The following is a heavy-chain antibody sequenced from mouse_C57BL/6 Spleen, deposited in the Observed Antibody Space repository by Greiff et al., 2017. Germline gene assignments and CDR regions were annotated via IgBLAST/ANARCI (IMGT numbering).Heavy chain of an antibody. Sequence: EVQLQQSGPELVKPGDSVKISCKASGYSFTGYFMNWVMQSHGKSLEWIGRINPYNGDTFYNQKFKGKATLTVDKSSSTAHMELRSLTSEDSAVYYGAIDGYYDYVLYAMDYWGQGTSVTVSS. V-gene: IGHV1-20*01. J-gene: IGHJ4*01. CDR1: GYSFTGYF. D-gene: IGHD2-4*01. CDR3: AIDGYYDYVLYAMDY. CDR2: INPYNGDT.